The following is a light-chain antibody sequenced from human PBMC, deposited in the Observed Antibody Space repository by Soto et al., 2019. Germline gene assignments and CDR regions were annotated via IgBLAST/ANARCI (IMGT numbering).Light chain of an antibody. Sequence: DIQMTQSPSSVSASVGDRVTMTCRASQGISSWLVWYQQKPGKAPKLLIYAASSLQSGVPSRFSGSGSGTDFTLTISGLQPEDLATYYCQQANSVPWTFGQGTKVEIK. V-gene: IGKV1-12*01. CDR3: QQANSVPWT. CDR1: QGISSW. CDR2: AAS. J-gene: IGKJ1*01.